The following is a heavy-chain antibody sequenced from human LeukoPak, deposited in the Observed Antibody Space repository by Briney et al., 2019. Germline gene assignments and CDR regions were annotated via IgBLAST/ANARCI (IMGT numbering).Heavy chain of an antibody. D-gene: IGHD3-3*01. CDR2: IYTSGST. J-gene: IGHJ4*02. CDR3: ARDRNPNYDFWSGYYM. CDR1: GGSISSYY. V-gene: IGHV4-4*07. Sequence: PETLSLTCTVSGGSISSYYWSWIRQPAGKGLEWIGRIYTSGSTNYNPSLKSRVTMSVDTSKNQFSLKLSSVTAADTAVYYCARDRNPNYDFWSGYYMWGQGTLVTVSS.